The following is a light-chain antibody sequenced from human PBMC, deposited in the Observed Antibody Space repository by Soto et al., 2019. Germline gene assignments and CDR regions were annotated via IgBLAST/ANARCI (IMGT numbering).Light chain of an antibody. CDR2: DAS. Sequence: DIDMPRSPATVSSTVGDLVSLAFRASRSISSWLAWYQQKPGNAPELLIYDASSWESGFPSRFSCSGTGTEAPLTVRSRRPSSCTAHFSHHLPRYSPGTFARGTQVDIK. J-gene: IGKJ1*01. V-gene: IGKV1-5*01. CDR3: HHLPRYSPGT. CDR1: RSISSW.